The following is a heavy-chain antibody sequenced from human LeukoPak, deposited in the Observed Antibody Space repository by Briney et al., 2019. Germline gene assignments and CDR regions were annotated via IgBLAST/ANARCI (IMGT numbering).Heavy chain of an antibody. J-gene: IGHJ2*01. D-gene: IGHD3-10*01. Sequence: GGSLRLSCAASGFTVSSNYMSWVRQAPGKGLEWVSVIYSGGSTYYADSVKGRFTISRDNSKNTLYLQMNSLRAEDTAVYYCARDGPIYGSVYFDLWGRGTLVTVSS. V-gene: IGHV3-53*01. CDR1: GFTVSSNY. CDR2: IYSGGST. CDR3: ARDGPIYGSVYFDL.